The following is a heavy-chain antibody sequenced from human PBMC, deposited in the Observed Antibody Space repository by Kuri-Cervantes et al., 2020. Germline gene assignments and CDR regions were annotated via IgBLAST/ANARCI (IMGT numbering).Heavy chain of an antibody. D-gene: IGHD1-7*01. V-gene: IGHV4-38-2*02. CDR1: AYSISSGYY. J-gene: IGHJ6*03. Sequence: SETLSLTCAVSAYSISSGYYWGWIRQPPGKGLEWIGSIHHSGSTYYNPSLKSRVTISVDKSKNQFSLKLSSVTAADTAVYYCARDRPRYNWNYIDLYYYSMDVWGKGTTVTVSS. CDR2: IHHSGST. CDR3: ARDRPRYNWNYIDLYYYSMDV.